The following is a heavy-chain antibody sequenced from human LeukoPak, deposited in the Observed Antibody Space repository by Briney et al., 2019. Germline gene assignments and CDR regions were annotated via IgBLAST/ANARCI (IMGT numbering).Heavy chain of an antibody. CDR3: ARDPSRGPYLRDY. CDR1: GYTFTGNY. J-gene: IGHJ4*02. D-gene: IGHD3-10*01. Sequence: GASVKVSCKASGYTFTGNYMHWVRQAPGQGLEWMGWINPNSGGTNYAQKFQGRVTMTRDTSISTAYMELSGLRSDDTAVYYCARDPSRGPYLRDYWGQGTLVTVSS. V-gene: IGHV1-2*02. CDR2: INPNSGGT.